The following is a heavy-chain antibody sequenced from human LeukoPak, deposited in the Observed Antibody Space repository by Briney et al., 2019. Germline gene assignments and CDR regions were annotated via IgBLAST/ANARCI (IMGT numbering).Heavy chain of an antibody. Sequence: KASETLSLTCTVSGGSIITSSFHWGWIRQPPGKGLEWIGTIFYSGSTYYNPSLKTRVTMSVDTSKNQFSLKLSSVTAADTAVYYCARLSQDGGVYGYWGQGTLVTVSS. CDR1: GGSIITSSFH. V-gene: IGHV4-39*01. CDR3: ARLSQDGGVYGY. D-gene: IGHD4-23*01. J-gene: IGHJ4*02. CDR2: IFYSGST.